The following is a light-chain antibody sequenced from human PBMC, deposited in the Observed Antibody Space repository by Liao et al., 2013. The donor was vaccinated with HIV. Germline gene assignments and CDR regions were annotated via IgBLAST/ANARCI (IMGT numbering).Light chain of an antibody. J-gene: IGLJ2*01. V-gene: IGLV3-27*01. CDR1: KLGNKY. CDR3: YSAADNSVV. CDR2: QDK. Sequence: SYELTQPPSVSVSAGQTASITHSGDKLGNKYAYWFLRKSGQSPVLVIYQDKKRPSGIPERFSGSSSGTTVTLTISGAQVEDEADYYCYSAADNSVVFGGGTKLTVL.